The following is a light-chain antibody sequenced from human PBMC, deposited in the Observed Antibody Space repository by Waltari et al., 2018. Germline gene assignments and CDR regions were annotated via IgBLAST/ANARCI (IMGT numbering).Light chain of an antibody. CDR3: YSSDSTGLRV. Sequence: SYELTQTPSVSVSPGQTARITCSGHELPRKYAYWFQKKSGQAPRLVIYEDTKRPAGIPERFSGSSSGTVATLTITGAQVDDEADCYCYSSDSTGLRVFGGGTTVVVL. J-gene: IGLJ1*01. CDR2: EDT. V-gene: IGLV3-10*01. CDR1: ELPRKY.